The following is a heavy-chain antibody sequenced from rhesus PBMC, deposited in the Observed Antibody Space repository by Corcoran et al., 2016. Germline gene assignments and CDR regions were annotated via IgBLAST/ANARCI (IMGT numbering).Heavy chain of an antibody. CDR3: ARAGGGYLYGSLDV. Sequence: QVQLQESGPGLVTPSETLSLTCAVYGGSTSAGSDWGWIRPHPGDGLEWIVNIYGNSASTYYNPSLKSRVTISKDTSKNQFSLKLSSVTAADTAVYYCARAGGGYLYGSLDVWGRGVLVTVSS. J-gene: IGHJ5-2*02. V-gene: IGHV4S7*01. CDR2: IYGNSAST. CDR1: GGSTSAGSD. D-gene: IGHD3-28*01.